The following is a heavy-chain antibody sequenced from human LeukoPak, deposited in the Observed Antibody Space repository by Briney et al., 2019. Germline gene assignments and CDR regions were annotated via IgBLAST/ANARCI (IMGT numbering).Heavy chain of an antibody. CDR2: IHYSGST. D-gene: IGHD5-12*01. CDR1: GASISSGSYF. Sequence: SETLSLTCTVSGASISSGSYFWGWIRQPPGKGLEWIGSIHYSGSTYYNPSLKTRVTISVDTSKNQFSLKLSSVTAADTAVYYCARDATRMGNYFDYWGQGTLVTVSS. J-gene: IGHJ4*02. V-gene: IGHV4-39*07. CDR3: ARDATRMGNYFDY.